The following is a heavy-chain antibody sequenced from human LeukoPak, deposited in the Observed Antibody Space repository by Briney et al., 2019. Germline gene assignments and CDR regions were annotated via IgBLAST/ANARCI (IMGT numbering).Heavy chain of an antibody. D-gene: IGHD3-22*01. V-gene: IGHV3-66*01. J-gene: IGHJ4*02. CDR1: GFTVSSNY. CDR3: ARDLAYYYDSSGYYYGGYFDY. CDR2: IYSGGST. Sequence: PGGSLRLSCAASGFTVSSNYMSWVRQAPGKGLEWVSVIYSGGSTYYADSVKGRFTISRDNSKNTLYLQMNSLRAEDTAVYYCARDLAYYYDSSGYYYGGYFDYWGQGTLVTVSS.